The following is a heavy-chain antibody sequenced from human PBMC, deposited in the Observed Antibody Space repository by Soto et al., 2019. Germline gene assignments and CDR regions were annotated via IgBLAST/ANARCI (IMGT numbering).Heavy chain of an antibody. CDR2: IYHSGYT. CDR3: ARAHYGDYGYGMDV. V-gene: IGHV4-30-2*01. D-gene: IGHD4-17*01. J-gene: IGHJ6*02. Sequence: QLQLQESGSGLVKPSQTLSLTCAVSGGSISSGGYSGSWIRQPPGKGLEWIGYIYHSGYTYCNPSLKSRVTISVYRSKNQFSLKLSSVTAADTAVYYCARAHYGDYGYGMDVWGQGTTVTVSS. CDR1: GGSISSGGYS.